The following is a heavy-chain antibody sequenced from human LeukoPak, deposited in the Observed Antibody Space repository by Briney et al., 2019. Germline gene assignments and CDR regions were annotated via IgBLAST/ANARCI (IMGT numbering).Heavy chain of an antibody. CDR3: TRGGWELPLDY. CDR2: IKSKSDDGTA. CDR1: GLSFSTAW. Sequence: PGGSLRLSCAASGLSFSTAWMGWVRQAPGKGLEWVGRIKSKSDDGTAVYTAPVKGRFAISRDDSKSIAYLQMNSLKTEDTAVYYCTRGGWELPLDYWGQGTLVTVSS. V-gene: IGHV3-15*01. D-gene: IGHD1-26*01. J-gene: IGHJ4*02.